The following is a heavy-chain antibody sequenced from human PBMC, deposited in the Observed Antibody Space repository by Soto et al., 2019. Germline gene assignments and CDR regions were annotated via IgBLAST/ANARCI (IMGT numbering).Heavy chain of an antibody. D-gene: IGHD3-10*01. J-gene: IGHJ4*02. CDR1: GYTLTELS. CDR3: ATTVVRGVIIVPFDY. V-gene: IGHV1-24*01. Sequence: ASVKVSCKVSGYTLTELSMHWVRQAPGKGLEWMGGFDPEDGETIYAQKFQGRVTMTEDTSTDTAYMELSSLRSEDTAVYYCATTVVRGVIIVPFDYWGQGTLVTVSS. CDR2: FDPEDGET.